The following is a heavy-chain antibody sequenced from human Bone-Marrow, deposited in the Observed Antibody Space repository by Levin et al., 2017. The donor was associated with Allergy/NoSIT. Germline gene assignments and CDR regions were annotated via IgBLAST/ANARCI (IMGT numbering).Heavy chain of an antibody. Sequence: ASVKVSCKASGYTFINYYVEWVRQAPGRGLEWMGMINPRDDSTTYAQKFQDRVTLTRDTSTSTVYLELSSLGSDDTAVYFCARAHGSAYDYWGQGTLVTVSS. CDR3: ARAHGSAYDY. J-gene: IGHJ4*02. CDR1: GYTFINYY. D-gene: IGHD3-16*01. V-gene: IGHV1-46*01. CDR2: INPRDDST.